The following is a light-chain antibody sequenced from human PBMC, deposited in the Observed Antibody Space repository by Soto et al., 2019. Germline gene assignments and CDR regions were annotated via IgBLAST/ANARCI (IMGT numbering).Light chain of an antibody. Sequence: EIVLTQSPGTVSLSPGERATLSCRASQSLSSSFLAWYQHKSGQAPRLLIYGASSRATGIPDRFSASGSGTDFTLSISRLEPEDFAVYYCHQYGRTPPSFGGGTKLEIK. V-gene: IGKV3-20*01. J-gene: IGKJ4*01. CDR1: QSLSSSF. CDR3: HQYGRTPPS. CDR2: GAS.